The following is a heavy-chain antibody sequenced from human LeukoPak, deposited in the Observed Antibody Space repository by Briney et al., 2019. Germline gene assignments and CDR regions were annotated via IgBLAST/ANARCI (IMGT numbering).Heavy chain of an antibody. CDR1: GGSFSGYY. D-gene: IGHD3-16*01. CDR3: ARVFLGVFDY. V-gene: IGHV4-59*10. J-gene: IGHJ4*02. Sequence: SETLSLTCAVYGGSFSGYYWSWIRQPAGKGLEWIGRIYTSGSTNYNPSLKSRVTMSVDTSKNQFSLKLSSVTAADTAVYYCARVFLGVFDYWGQGTLVTVSS. CDR2: IYTSGST.